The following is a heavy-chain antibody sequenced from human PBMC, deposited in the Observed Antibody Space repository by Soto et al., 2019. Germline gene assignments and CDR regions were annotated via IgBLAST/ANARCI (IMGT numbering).Heavy chain of an antibody. V-gene: IGHV1-18*01. Sequence: GASVKVSCKASGYTFTSYGISWVRQAPGQGLEWMGWISAYNGNTNYAQKLQGRVTMTEDTSTDTAYMELSSLRSEDTAVYYCATAGTTGSGIYYYYYYMDVWGKGTTVTVSS. CDR2: ISAYNGNT. D-gene: IGHD3-10*01. CDR1: GYTFTSYG. CDR3: ATAGTTGSGIYYYYYYMDV. J-gene: IGHJ6*03.